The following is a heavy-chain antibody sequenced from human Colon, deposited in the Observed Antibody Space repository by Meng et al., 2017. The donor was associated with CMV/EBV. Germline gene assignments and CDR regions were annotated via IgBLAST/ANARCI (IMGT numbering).Heavy chain of an antibody. CDR3: ASTGPLYGLYFCY. CDR2: IHSSGDYI. V-gene: IGHV3-21*06. CDR1: GFTFSDYA. D-gene: IGHD2-8*01. Sequence: GESLKISCAASGFTFSDYAFNWVRQAPGKGLEWVSSIHSSGDYIYYADSLRGRFTVSRDNAKNSLFLHMNSLRAEDTAVYYCASTGPLYGLYFCYWGQGTLVTVSS. J-gene: IGHJ4*02.